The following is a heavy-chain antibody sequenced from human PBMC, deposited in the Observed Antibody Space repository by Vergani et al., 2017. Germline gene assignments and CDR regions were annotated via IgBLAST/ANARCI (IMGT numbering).Heavy chain of an antibody. D-gene: IGHD1-26*01. J-gene: IGHJ6*03. V-gene: IGHV4-59*01. CDR1: GGSISSYY. Sequence: QVQLQESGPGLVKPSETLSLTCTVSGGSISSYYWSWIRQPPGKGLEWIGYIYYSGSTNYNPSLKSRVTISVDTSKNQFSLKLRSVTAADTAVYYCARVEAYSGSDLGFGAGCMDVWGKGP. CDR2: IYYSGST. CDR3: ARVEAYSGSDLGFGAGCMDV.